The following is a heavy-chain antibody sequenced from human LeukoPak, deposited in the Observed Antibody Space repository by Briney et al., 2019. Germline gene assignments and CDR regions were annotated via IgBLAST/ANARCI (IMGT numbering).Heavy chain of an antibody. V-gene: IGHV3-7*01. CDR2: INLDGSER. CDR3: ARVGPLWFGLLNTADV. J-gene: IGHJ3*01. Sequence: GGSLRLSCAASGFTFTSYWMTWVRQAPGKGLEWVANINLDGSERYYADSVKGRFTISRDNPNNSLYLQMDSLSGEDTAVCYCARVGPLWFGLLNTADVWGQGTLVTVS. D-gene: IGHD3-10*01. CDR1: GFTFTSYW.